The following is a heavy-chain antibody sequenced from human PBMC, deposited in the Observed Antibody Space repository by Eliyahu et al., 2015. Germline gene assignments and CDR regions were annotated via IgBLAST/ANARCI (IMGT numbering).Heavy chain of an antibody. V-gene: IGHV3-48*03. CDR2: ISTSGTTI. J-gene: IGHJ3*02. Sequence: EVQLVESGGGLVQTGGSLRLSCAASGFXFSXYEXNWVRQAPGKGLEWVSYISTSGTTIYYADSVKGRFTISRDNLKNSLYVQMNSLRAEDTAVYYCARDISSGTTSLSHDAFDMWGQGTMVTVSS. CDR1: GFXFSXYE. CDR3: ARDISSGTTSLSHDAFDM. D-gene: IGHD2-2*01.